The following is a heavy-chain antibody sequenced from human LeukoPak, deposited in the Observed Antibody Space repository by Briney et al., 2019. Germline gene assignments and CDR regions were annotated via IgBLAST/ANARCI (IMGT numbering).Heavy chain of an antibody. CDR1: GYTFSDYF. J-gene: IGHJ4*02. CDR3: ARDGTSLMTEYDC. Sequence: GASVKVSCKASGYTFSDYFLHWVRQAPGQGLEWMGWINSNSGGTRYGRKFQGRVTLTRDTSISTAYMEVTSLTSDDTAVYYCARDGTSLMTEYDCWGQGTLVTVSS. V-gene: IGHV1-2*02. D-gene: IGHD1-1*01. CDR2: INSNSGGT.